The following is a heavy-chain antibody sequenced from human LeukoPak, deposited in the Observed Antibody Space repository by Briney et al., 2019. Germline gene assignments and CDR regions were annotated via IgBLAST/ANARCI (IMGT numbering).Heavy chain of an antibody. CDR1: GYIFTGYY. V-gene: IGHV1-2*02. CDR2: INPNSGGT. Sequence: ASVKVSCKASGYIFTGYYMHWVRQAPGQGLEWMGWINPNSGGTNYAEKSQGRVTTTRDTSISTAYMELGSLRSDDTAVYFCAREFAATGPMYYFDYWGQGTLVTVSS. J-gene: IGHJ4*02. D-gene: IGHD1-1*01. CDR3: AREFAATGPMYYFDY.